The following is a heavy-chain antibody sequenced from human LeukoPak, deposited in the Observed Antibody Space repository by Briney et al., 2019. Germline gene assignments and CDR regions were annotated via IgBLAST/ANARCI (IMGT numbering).Heavy chain of an antibody. CDR3: ARGRDYYGSGRRFDY. CDR2: ISYDGSNK. J-gene: IGHJ4*02. CDR1: GFTFSSYA. V-gene: IGHV3-30*04. Sequence: GGSLRLSCAASGFTFSSYAMHWVRHAPGTGLEWVAVISYDGSNKYYADSVKGRFTISRDNSKNTLYLQMNSLRAEDTAVYYCARGRDYYGSGRRFDYWGQGTLVTVSS. D-gene: IGHD3-10*01.